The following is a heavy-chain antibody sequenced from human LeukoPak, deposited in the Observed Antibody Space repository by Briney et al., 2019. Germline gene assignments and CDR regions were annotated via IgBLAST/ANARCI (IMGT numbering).Heavy chain of an antibody. CDR2: ISGYNGNT. CDR1: GYTFTSYG. J-gene: IGHJ4*02. V-gene: IGHV1-18*01. Sequence: ASVKVSCKASGYTFTSYGISWVRQAPGQGLEWMGSISGYNGNTNYAQKLQGRVTMTTDTSTSTAYMELRSLRSDDTAVYYCARDEAVTSPFDYWGQGTLVTVSS. CDR3: ARDEAVTSPFDY. D-gene: IGHD4-17*01.